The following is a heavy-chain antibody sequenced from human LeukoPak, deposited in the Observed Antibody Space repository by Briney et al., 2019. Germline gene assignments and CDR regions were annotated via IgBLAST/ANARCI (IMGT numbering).Heavy chain of an antibody. D-gene: IGHD1-26*01. J-gene: IGHJ4*02. Sequence: GSLKLSCVASGFTFSVSPMHWVRQASGKGLEWVGRIRSKADNYATIYAASVKGRFTISRDDSKNMVYLQMNSLKTEDTAVYFCTRLIVGATMADYWGQGTLVTVSS. CDR1: GFTFSVSP. CDR3: TRLIVGATMADY. V-gene: IGHV3-73*01. CDR2: IRSKADNYAT.